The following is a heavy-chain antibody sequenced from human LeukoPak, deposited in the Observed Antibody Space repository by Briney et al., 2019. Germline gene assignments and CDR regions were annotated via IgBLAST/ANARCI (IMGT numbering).Heavy chain of an antibody. D-gene: IGHD1-26*01. CDR2: MNPNSGNT. CDR3: ARISGSYLSGAFDI. Sequence: RASVKVSCKASGYTFTSYGINWVRQATGQGLEWMGWMNPNSGNTGYAQKFQGRVTMTRNTSISTAYMELSSLRSEDTAVYYCARISGSYLSGAFDIWGQGTMVTVSS. CDR1: GYTFTSYG. V-gene: IGHV1-8*02. J-gene: IGHJ3*02.